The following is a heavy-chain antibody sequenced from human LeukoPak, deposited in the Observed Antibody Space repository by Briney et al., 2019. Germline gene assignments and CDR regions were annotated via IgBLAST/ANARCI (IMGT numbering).Heavy chain of an antibody. CDR2: IYYSAAT. Sequence: SETLSLTCTFSGTSISSYYWTWIRQPPGKGLEWIGHIYYSAATNYSPSLKSRVTISLDTAKNQVSLKLNPVTAADTAVYYCARALAVVGSPFDYWGQGHLVTVSS. D-gene: IGHD6-19*01. CDR1: GTSISSYY. J-gene: IGHJ4*02. V-gene: IGHV4-59*08. CDR3: ARALAVVGSPFDY.